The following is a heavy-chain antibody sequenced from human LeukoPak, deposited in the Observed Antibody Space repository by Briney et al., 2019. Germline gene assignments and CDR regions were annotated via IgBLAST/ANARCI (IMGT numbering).Heavy chain of an antibody. CDR2: INPNSGGT. CDR1: GYTFTGYY. CDR3: ARQRGSYNWSYDY. J-gene: IGHJ4*02. V-gene: IGHV1-2*02. Sequence: ASVKVSCKASGYTFTGYYMHWVRQAPGQGLERMGWINPNSGGTNYAQKFQGRVTMTRDTSISTAYMELSRLRSDDTAVYYCARQRGSYNWSYDYWGQGTLVTVSS. D-gene: IGHD1-26*01.